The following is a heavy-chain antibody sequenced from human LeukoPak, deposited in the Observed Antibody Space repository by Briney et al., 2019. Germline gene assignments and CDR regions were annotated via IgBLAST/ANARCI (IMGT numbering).Heavy chain of an antibody. CDR3: ARDHSYAQRCFDY. V-gene: IGHV1-69*13. CDR2: IIPIFGTA. D-gene: IGHD5-18*01. Sequence: ASVKVSCKASGGTFSSYAISWVRQAPGQGLEWMGGIIPIFGTANYAQKFQGRVTITADESTSTAYMELSSLRSEDTAVYYCARDHSYAQRCFDYWGQGTLVTVSS. J-gene: IGHJ4*02. CDR1: GGTFSSYA.